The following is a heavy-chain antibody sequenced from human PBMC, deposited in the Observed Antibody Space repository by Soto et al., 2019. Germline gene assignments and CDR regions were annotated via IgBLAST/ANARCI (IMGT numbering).Heavy chain of an antibody. V-gene: IGHV3-23*01. CDR3: AKVFRGGDYYFDY. Sequence: EVQLLESGGGLVQPGGSLRLSCAASGFTFSSYAMSWVRQAPGKGLEWVSAISGSGGSTYYADSVKGRFTISRDNSKNPLYLQMNSLRAEDTAVYYCAKVFRGGDYYFDYWGQGTLVTVSS. D-gene: IGHD3-10*01. J-gene: IGHJ4*02. CDR1: GFTFSSYA. CDR2: ISGSGGST.